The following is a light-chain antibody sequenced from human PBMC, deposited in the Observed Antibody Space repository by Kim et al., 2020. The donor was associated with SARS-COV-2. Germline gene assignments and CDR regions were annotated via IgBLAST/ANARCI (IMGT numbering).Light chain of an antibody. CDR3: QQGSNWPIT. Sequence: EIVLTQSPATLSLSPGERATLSCRASQSVSSYLACYQQKPGQAPRLLIYDASNRATGIPARFSGSGSGTDFTLTISSLEPEDFAVYYCQQGSNWPITFGQGTRLEIK. CDR2: DAS. V-gene: IGKV3-11*01. CDR1: QSVSSY. J-gene: IGKJ5*01.